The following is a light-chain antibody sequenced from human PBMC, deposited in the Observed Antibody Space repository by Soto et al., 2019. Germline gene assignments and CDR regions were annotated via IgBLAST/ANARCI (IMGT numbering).Light chain of an antibody. V-gene: IGKV3D-20*02. Sequence: EIVLTQSPGTLSLSPGERATLSCRASQSVSASYLACYQQKPGQAPRLLIYGASSRATGIPDRFSGSGSGTDFTLTISRLEPEDFAIYYCQQRSNWPLTFGGGTKVEIK. CDR3: QQRSNWPLT. CDR1: QSVSASY. J-gene: IGKJ4*01. CDR2: GAS.